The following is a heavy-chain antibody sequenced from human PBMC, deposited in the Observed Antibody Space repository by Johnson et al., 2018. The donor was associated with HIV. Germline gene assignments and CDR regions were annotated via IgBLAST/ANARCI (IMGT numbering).Heavy chain of an antibody. D-gene: IGHD3-10*01. CDR2: IRNKANRYST. V-gene: IGHV3-72*01. CDR3: TRDRDGVGVS. J-gene: IGHJ3*01. Sequence: VQLVESGGALVQPGGSLRLSCVASGFSFSDHFMDWVRQAPGKGLAWIGRIRNKANRYSTEYAASVKGRFTISRDDSKNSLSLPMSSLKTEDTAVYYCTRDRDGVGVSWGQGTMVTVSS. CDR1: GFSFSDHF.